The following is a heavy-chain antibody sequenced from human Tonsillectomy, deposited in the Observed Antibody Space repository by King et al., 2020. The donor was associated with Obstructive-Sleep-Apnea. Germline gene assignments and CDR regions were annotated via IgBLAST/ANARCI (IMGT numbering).Heavy chain of an antibody. CDR2: VYDIGSA. Sequence: LQLQESGPGVVKPSETLSLTCTVSVGSISSYYWSWIRQPPGKGLEWIAYVYDIGSANYNPSLKSRVTISVDTSKNQFSLKLSFVTAADTAVYYCARTRGHSHCPSPTTFDYWGQGTLVTVSS. V-gene: IGHV4-59*01. D-gene: IGHD5-18*01. CDR1: VGSISSYY. CDR3: ARTRGHSHCPSPTTFDY. J-gene: IGHJ4*02.